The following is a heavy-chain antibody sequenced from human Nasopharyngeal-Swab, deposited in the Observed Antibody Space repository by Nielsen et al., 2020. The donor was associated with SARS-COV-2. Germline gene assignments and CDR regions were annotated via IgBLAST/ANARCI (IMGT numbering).Heavy chain of an antibody. CDR2: IYYSGST. J-gene: IGHJ4*02. Sequence: GSLRLSCTVSGGSVSSGSYYWSWIRQPPGQGLEWIGYIYYSGSTNYNPSLKSRVTISVDTSKNQFSLKRSSVTAADTAVYYCARAVGYYDSSGYCDYWGQGTLVTVSS. CDR1: GGSVSSGSYY. V-gene: IGHV4-61*01. CDR3: ARAVGYYDSSGYCDY. D-gene: IGHD3-22*01.